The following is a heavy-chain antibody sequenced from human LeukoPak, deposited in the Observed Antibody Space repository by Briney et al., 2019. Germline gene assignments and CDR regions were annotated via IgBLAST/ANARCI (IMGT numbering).Heavy chain of an antibody. CDR1: GFTFSNYA. V-gene: IGHV3-23*01. J-gene: IGHJ3*01. D-gene: IGHD4-11*01. CDR3: AKYISDSVDDALDL. Sequence: PGGSLRLSCAASGFTFSNYAMSWVRPTPGKGLEWVSGISDGGGSTYNADSVDGRFTISRDNSKTTLSLEMHGLRADDAAVYYCAKYISDSVDDALDLWGPGTMVIVS. CDR2: ISDGGGST.